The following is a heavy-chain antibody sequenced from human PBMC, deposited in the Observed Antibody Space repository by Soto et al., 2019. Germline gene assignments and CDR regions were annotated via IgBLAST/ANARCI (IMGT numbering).Heavy chain of an antibody. CDR3: ARSPDSSGYYPRRYYYGMDV. V-gene: IGHV4-4*09. J-gene: IGHJ6*02. CDR1: GASISSNF. D-gene: IGHD3-22*01. CDR2: IYFGGTT. Sequence: PSESLSLTCSVSGASISSNFWSWVRQPPGKGLEWIGYIYFGGTTQSNPSLKGRATISLDTSKNQFTLNLASVSAADTAVYYCARSPDSSGYYPRRYYYGMDVWGQGTTVTVS.